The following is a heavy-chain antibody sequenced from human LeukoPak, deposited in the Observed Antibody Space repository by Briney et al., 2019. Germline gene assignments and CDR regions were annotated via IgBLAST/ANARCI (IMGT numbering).Heavy chain of an antibody. J-gene: IGHJ6*02. CDR2: INPNSGNT. Sequence: ASVKVSCKASGYTFTSYDINWVRQATGQGLEWMGWINPNSGNTGYAQKFQGRVTMTRNTSISTAYMELSSLRSEDTAVYYCSLPSGYCSSTSCIGSRDYGMDVWGQGTTVTVSS. CDR1: GYTFTSYD. D-gene: IGHD2-2*01. CDR3: SLPSGYCSSTSCIGSRDYGMDV. V-gene: IGHV1-8*01.